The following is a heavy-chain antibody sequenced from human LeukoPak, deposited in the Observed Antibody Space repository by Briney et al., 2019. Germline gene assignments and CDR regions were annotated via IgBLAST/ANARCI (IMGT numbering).Heavy chain of an antibody. CDR2: INPSGGST. D-gene: IGHD3-22*01. CDR1: GYTFTSYY. Sequence: ASVKVSCKASGYTFTSYYMHWVRQAPGQGLEWMGIINPSGGSTSYAQKFQGRVTMTRDTSTSTVYIELSRLRSEDTAVYYCASTYDSSGYLDYWGQGTLVTVSS. CDR3: ASTYDSSGYLDY. J-gene: IGHJ4*02. V-gene: IGHV1-46*01.